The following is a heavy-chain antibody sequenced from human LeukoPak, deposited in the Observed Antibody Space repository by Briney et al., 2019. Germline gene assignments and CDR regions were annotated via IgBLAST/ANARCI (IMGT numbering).Heavy chain of an antibody. J-gene: IGHJ4*02. V-gene: IGHV3-7*01. CDR3: ARRIVGPTSGGDY. Sequence: GSLRLSCAASGFTFSSYWMRWVRQAPGKGLESVANIKQDGSEKYYVDSVQGRFTISRDNAKNSLYLQMNSLRVEDTAVYYCARRIVGPTSGGDYWGQGTPVTVSS. CDR2: IKQDGSEK. CDR1: GFTFSSYW. D-gene: IGHD1-26*01.